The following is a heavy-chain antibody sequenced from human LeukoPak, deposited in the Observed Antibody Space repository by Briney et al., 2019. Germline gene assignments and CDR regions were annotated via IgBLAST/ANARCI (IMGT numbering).Heavy chain of an antibody. CDR2: IDPSDSFT. CDR1: GYSFSNYW. Sequence: GESLKISCKGQGYSFSNYWISWVRQMPGKGLEWMGRIDPSDSFTKYSPSFEGHVTISVDKSISTAYLQWSSLRAADTAMYYCATGVSKVTTDFAGYWGQGSLVTVAS. J-gene: IGHJ4*02. V-gene: IGHV5-10-1*01. CDR3: ATGVSKVTTDFAGY. D-gene: IGHD4-17*01.